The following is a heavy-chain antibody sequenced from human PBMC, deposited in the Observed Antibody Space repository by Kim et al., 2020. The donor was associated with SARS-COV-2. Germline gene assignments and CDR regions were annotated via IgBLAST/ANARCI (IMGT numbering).Heavy chain of an antibody. D-gene: IGHD2-2*01. V-gene: IGHV3-53*01. CDR2: IYSGGST. J-gene: IGHJ3*02. CDR1: GFTVSSNY. Sequence: GGSLRLSCAASGFTVSSNYMSWVRQAPGKGLEWVSVIYSGGSTYYADSVKGRFTISRDNSKNTLYLQMNSLRAEDTAVYYCARDLGVVPAAMGAFDIWGQGTMVTVSS. CDR3: ARDLGVVPAAMGAFDI.